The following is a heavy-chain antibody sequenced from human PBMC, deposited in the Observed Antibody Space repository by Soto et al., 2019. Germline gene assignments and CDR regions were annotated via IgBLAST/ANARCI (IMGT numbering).Heavy chain of an antibody. Sequence: SETLSLTCAVSGGSISSGGYYWSWIRQPPGKGLEWIGYIYYSGSTNYNPSLKSRVTISVDTSKNQFSLKLSSVTAADTAVYYCARSVRDSGYEEDWFDPWGQGTLVTVSS. CDR2: IYYSGST. CDR1: GGSISSGGYY. V-gene: IGHV4-61*08. D-gene: IGHD5-12*01. CDR3: ARSVRDSGYEEDWFDP. J-gene: IGHJ5*02.